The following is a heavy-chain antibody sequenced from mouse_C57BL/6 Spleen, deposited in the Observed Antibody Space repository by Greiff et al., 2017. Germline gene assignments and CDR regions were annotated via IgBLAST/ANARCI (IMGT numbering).Heavy chain of an antibody. CDR3: TTWLLPAD. D-gene: IGHD2-3*01. CDR1: GFNIKDYY. CDR2: IDPEDGGT. V-gene: IGHV14-1*01. J-gene: IGHJ3*01. Sequence: EVMLVESGAELVRPGASVKLSCTASGFNIKDYYMHWVKQRPEQGLEWIGRIDPEDGGTEYAPTFQGKATMTADTCSNTAYLQLSSLTSEDTAVYYCTTWLLPADWGQGTLVTVSA.